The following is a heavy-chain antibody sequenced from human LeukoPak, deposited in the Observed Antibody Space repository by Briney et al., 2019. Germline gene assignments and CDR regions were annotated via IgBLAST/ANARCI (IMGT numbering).Heavy chain of an antibody. CDR2: INPSGGST. CDR3: ARGCGGDCYPFDY. CDR1: GYTFSAFY. V-gene: IGHV1-46*01. Sequence: ASVKVSCKTSGYTFSAFYMHWVRQAPGQGLEWMGIINPSGGSTSYAQKFQGRVTMTRDMSTSTVYMELSSLRSEDTAVYYCARGCGGDCYPFDYWGQGTLVTVSS. D-gene: IGHD2-21*02. J-gene: IGHJ4*02.